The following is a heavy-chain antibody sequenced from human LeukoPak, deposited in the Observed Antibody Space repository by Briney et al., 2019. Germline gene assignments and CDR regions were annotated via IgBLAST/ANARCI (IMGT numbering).Heavy chain of an antibody. CDR1: GFTFSSYA. D-gene: IGHD1-26*01. Sequence: GGSLRLSCAASGFTFSSYAMHWVRQAPGKGLEWVAIISSDGSQKFYADSVKGRFTISRDNSKNTLYLQMDSLRAEDTAVYYCATLSGYFHHWGQGTLVTVSS. V-gene: IGHV3-30*03. CDR2: ISSDGSQK. CDR3: ATLSGYFHH. J-gene: IGHJ4*02.